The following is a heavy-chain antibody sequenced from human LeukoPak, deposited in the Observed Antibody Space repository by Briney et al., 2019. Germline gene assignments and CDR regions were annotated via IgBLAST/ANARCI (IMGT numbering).Heavy chain of an antibody. CDR2: IYTSGST. CDR1: GGSISSGSYY. Sequence: SQTLSLTCTVSGGSISSGSYYWSWIRQPAGKGLEWIGRIYTSGSTNYNPSLKSRVTISVDTSKNQFSLKLSSVTAADTAVYYCARDPLGFGEFDYWGQGTLVTVSS. CDR3: ARDPLGFGEFDY. V-gene: IGHV4-61*02. J-gene: IGHJ4*02. D-gene: IGHD3-10*01.